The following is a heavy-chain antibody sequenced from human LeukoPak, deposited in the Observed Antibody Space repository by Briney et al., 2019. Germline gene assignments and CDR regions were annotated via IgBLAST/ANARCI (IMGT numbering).Heavy chain of an antibody. J-gene: IGHJ5*02. Sequence: PSETLSLTCTVSGGSISSGDYYWGWIRQPPGKGLEWIGYIYYSGSTYYNPSLKSRVTISVDTSKNQFSLKLSSVTAADTAVYYCARVATQYSSSSRNWFDPWGQGTLVTVSS. D-gene: IGHD6-6*01. CDR2: IYYSGST. CDR3: ARVATQYSSSSRNWFDP. CDR1: GGSISSGDYY. V-gene: IGHV4-30-4*08.